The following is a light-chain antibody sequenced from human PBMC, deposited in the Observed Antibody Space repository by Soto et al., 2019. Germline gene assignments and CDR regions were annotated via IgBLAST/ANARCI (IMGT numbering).Light chain of an antibody. CDR2: EVS. V-gene: IGLV2-14*01. CDR1: SSDVGGYKY. Sequence: QSVLTQPASVSGSPGQSITISCTGTSSDVGGYKYVSWYQQHPGKAPKLMIFEVSNRPSGVSNRFSGSKSGNTASLTISGLQAEDEGDYYCSSYTSSSTYGFGTGNKV. CDR3: SSYTSSSTYG. J-gene: IGLJ1*01.